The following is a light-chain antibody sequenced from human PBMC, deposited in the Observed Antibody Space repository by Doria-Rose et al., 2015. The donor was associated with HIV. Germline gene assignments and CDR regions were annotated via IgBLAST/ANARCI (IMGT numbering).Light chain of an antibody. Sequence: DIQLTQSPSSLSAYVGDRVTITCRASQNVGTYLSWYHQKPGKAPKLLIYSASTLQSGVPPRFSGSGYGTDFTLTISSLQSEDLGIYFCQQSYSTVPFTFGPGTKVEIK. V-gene: IGKV1-39*01. CDR3: QQSYSTVPFT. CDR1: QNVGTY. J-gene: IGKJ3*01. CDR2: SAS.